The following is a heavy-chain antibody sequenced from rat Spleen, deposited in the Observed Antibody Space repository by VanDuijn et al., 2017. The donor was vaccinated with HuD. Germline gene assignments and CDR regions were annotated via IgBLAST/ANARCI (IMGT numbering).Heavy chain of an antibody. D-gene: IGHD1-7*01. Sequence: EVQLVASGGGLVQPGGSLKLSCAASGFTFSNYDMAWVRQAPTKGLEWVASIRPSGDGTYYRDSVKGRFTVSRDNAKSTLYLQMDSLRSEDTATYYCARQRGHTMGPFDYWGQGVQVTVSS. CDR1: GFTFSNYD. V-gene: IGHV5-25*01. J-gene: IGHJ2*01. CDR2: IRPSGDGT. CDR3: ARQRGHTMGPFDY.